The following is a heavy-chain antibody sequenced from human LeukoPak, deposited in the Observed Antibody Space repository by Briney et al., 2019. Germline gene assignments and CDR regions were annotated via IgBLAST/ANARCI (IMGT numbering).Heavy chain of an antibody. V-gene: IGHV3-21*01. D-gene: IGHD3-3*01. CDR3: ARDGHDFWSGGSNWFDP. CDR1: GFTFSSYS. CDR2: ISGSGGST. Sequence: GGSLRLSCAASGFTFSSYSMNWVRQAPGKGLEWVSAISGSGGSTYYADSVKGRFTISRDNAKNSLYLQMNSLRAEDTAVYYCARDGHDFWSGGSNWFDPWGQGTLVTVSS. J-gene: IGHJ5*02.